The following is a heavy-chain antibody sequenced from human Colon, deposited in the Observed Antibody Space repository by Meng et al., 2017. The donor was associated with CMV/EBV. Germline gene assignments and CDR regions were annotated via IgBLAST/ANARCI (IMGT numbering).Heavy chain of an antibody. J-gene: IGHJ4*02. CDR1: GGSLGRHY. CDR3: VRDLTGEEDY. V-gene: IGHV4-34*01. CDR2: INTSGRP. D-gene: IGHD7-27*01. Sequence: LSLPCAVSGGSLGRHYWSWIRQSPGKGLEWIGDINTSGRPNYTPSLKSRVTISIDTSRNQFSLNLNSVTAADTAVYYCVRDLTGEEDYWGQGNLVTVSS.